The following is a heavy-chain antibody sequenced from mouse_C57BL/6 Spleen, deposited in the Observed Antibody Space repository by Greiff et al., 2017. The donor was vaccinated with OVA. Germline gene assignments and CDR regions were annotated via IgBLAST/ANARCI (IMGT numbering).Heavy chain of an antibody. J-gene: IGHJ4*01. CDR1: GYTFTSYW. CDR2: IYPSDSET. Sequence: VQLQQPGAELVRPGSSVKLSCKASGYTFTSYWMDWVKQRPGQGLEWIGNIYPSDSETHYNQKFKDKATLTVDKSSSTDYLQPSSLTSEDSAVYYCARTDRTGYSMDYWGQGTSVTVSS. V-gene: IGHV1-61*01. CDR3: ARTDRTGYSMDY.